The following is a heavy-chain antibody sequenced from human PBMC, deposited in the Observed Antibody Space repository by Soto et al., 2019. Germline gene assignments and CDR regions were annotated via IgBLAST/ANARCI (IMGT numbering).Heavy chain of an antibody. Sequence: QVQLQQWGAGLLKPSETLSLTCAVYGGSFSGYYWSWIRQPPGKGLEWIGEINHSGSTNYNPSLKSRVTISVDTSKNQSSLKLSSVTAADTAVYYWAREAWLSWFDPWGQGTLVTVSS. CDR2: INHSGST. CDR3: AREAWLSWFDP. D-gene: IGHD3-10*01. V-gene: IGHV4-34*01. J-gene: IGHJ5*02. CDR1: GGSFSGYY.